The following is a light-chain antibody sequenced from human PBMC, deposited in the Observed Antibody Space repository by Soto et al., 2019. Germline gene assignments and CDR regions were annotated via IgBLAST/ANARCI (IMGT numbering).Light chain of an antibody. V-gene: IGKV1-33*01. Sequence: DIQMTQSPPSLSASVGDRVTITCQASQDIDKFLNWYQQKPGKPPKLLIDDASNLATGVPSRFSGRESGTDFTFTISSLQPEDVATYYCQQYDDLPITFGQGTRLQIK. CDR1: QDIDKF. CDR2: DAS. CDR3: QQYDDLPIT. J-gene: IGKJ5*01.